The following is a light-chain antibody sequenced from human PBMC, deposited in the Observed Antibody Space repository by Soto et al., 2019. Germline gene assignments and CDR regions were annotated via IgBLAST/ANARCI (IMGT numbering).Light chain of an antibody. CDR3: VLYMGSGISV. CDR1: SGSVSASYY. CDR2: STS. J-gene: IGLJ2*01. V-gene: IGLV8-61*01. Sequence: QTVVTQEPSFSVSPGGTVTLTCGLSSGSVSASYYPSWYQQTPGQAPRTLIYSTSTRSSGVPDRFSGSILGNKAALTITGAQADDECDYCCVLYMGSGISVFGGGTKVTVL.